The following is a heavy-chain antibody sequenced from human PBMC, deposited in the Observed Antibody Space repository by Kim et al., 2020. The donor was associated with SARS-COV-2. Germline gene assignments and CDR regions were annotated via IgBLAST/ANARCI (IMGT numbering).Heavy chain of an antibody. CDR2: YAT. J-gene: IGHJ4*02. V-gene: IGHV3-73*01. CDR3: TSPTGGPDY. D-gene: IGHD2-8*02. Sequence: YATAYAASVKGRFTISRDDSKNTAYLQMNSLKTEDTAVYYCTSPTGGPDYWGQGTLVTVSS.